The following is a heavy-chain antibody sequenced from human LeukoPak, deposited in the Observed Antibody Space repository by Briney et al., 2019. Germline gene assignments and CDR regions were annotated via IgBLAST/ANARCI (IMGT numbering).Heavy chain of an antibody. CDR2: THDSGTT. Sequence: PSETLSLTCTVSGDSISSGLYYWNWVRQHPGEGLEWIGCTHDSGTTYYSSSLRGRVIISLDTSKKEVSLKLTSVTAADTAVYYCAAGRRGRYSPYYYYHLDVWGTGTTVAVSS. V-gene: IGHV4-31*03. D-gene: IGHD1-26*01. CDR1: GDSISSGLYY. J-gene: IGHJ6*03. CDR3: AAGRRGRYSPYYYYHLDV.